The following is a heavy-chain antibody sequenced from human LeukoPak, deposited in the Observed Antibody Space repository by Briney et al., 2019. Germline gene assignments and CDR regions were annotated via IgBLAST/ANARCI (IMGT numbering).Heavy chain of an antibody. CDR1: GYTLTNYG. CDR2: ISPTNGNT. CDR3: VRDNLRVYYGSGSYLDF. D-gene: IGHD3-10*01. V-gene: IGHV1-18*01. Sequence: GASVKVSCKASGYTLTNYGLNWVRQAPGQGLEWMGWISPTNGNTKYAQKFQDRVNMNIDTSTSTTYLEVRSLRSDDTAIYYCVRDNLRVYYGSGSYLDFWGQGTLVTVSS. J-gene: IGHJ4*02.